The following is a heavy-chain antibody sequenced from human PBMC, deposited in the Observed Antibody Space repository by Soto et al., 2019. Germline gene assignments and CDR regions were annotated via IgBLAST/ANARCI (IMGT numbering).Heavy chain of an antibody. D-gene: IGHD5-18*01. CDR1: GLSVTANY. V-gene: IGHV3-53*01. CDR2: IYRGGGT. J-gene: IGHJ3*02. CDR3: ARRDDSETFEI. Sequence: EVQLVESGGGLIQPGGSLRLICAASGLSVTANYMTWVRQAPGKGLEWLSIIYRGGGTYYADSLKGRAIISRDGSRNMVFLQINNLTAEDAGVYYCARRDDSETFEIWGRGTSVNVSS.